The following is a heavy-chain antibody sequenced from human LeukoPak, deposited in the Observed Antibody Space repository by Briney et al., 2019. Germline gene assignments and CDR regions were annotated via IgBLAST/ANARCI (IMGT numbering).Heavy chain of an antibody. D-gene: IGHD6-6*01. Sequence: GGSLRLSCAASGFTFSSYAMHWVRQAPGKGLEWVAVISYDGSNKYYADSVKGRFTISRDNSKNTLYLQMNSLRAEDTAVYYCARSHSSSPRGGGNYWGQGTLVTVSS. CDR3: ARSHSSSPRGGGNY. J-gene: IGHJ4*02. V-gene: IGHV3-30-3*01. CDR1: GFTFSSYA. CDR2: ISYDGSNK.